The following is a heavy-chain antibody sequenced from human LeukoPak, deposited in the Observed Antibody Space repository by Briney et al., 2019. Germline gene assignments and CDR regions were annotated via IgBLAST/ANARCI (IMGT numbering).Heavy chain of an antibody. CDR3: ARVRVPYGSGSYSVH. J-gene: IGHJ4*02. D-gene: IGHD3-10*01. CDR1: GYTFTSYG. Sequence: ASVKVSCKASGYTFTSYGISWVRQAPGQGLEWMGWISAYNGNTNYAQKLQGRVTMTTDTSTSTAYMELRSLRSDDTAVYYCARVRVPYGSGSYSVHWGQGTLVTVSS. CDR2: ISAYNGNT. V-gene: IGHV1-18*01.